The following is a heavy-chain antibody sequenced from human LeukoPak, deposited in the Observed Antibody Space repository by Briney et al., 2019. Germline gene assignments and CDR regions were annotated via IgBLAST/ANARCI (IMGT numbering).Heavy chain of an antibody. CDR3: ARNSADYDILTGYYAY. CDR2: ISSSSSYI. D-gene: IGHD3-9*01. CDR1: GFTFTSYS. Sequence: GGSLRLSCAASGFTFTSYSMNWVRQAPGKGLEWVSSISSSSSYIYYADSVKGRFTISRDNAKNSLYLQMNSLRAEDTAVYYCARNSADYDILTGYYAYWGQGTLVTVSS. V-gene: IGHV3-21*01. J-gene: IGHJ4*02.